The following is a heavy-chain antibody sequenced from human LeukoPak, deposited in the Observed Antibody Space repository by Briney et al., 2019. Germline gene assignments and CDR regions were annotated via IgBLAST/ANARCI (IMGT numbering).Heavy chain of an antibody. D-gene: IGHD1-26*01. CDR2: INPNGGST. Sequence: AASVKVSFKASGYTFTTYYIHWVRQAPGQGFEWVGIINPNGGSTNYAQKLQGRVTMTRDTSTGTVYMELSSLRSEDTAVYYCTRDKGGSYSDYWGQGTLVTVSS. CDR3: TRDKGGSYSDY. J-gene: IGHJ4*02. CDR1: GYTFTTYY. V-gene: IGHV1-46*01.